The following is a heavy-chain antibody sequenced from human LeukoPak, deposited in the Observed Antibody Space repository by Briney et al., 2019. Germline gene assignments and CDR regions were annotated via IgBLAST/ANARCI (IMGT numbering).Heavy chain of an antibody. D-gene: IGHD6-6*01. CDR2: ISGSGDNT. CDR3: ARGDGDYYYGMDV. V-gene: IGHV3-23*01. CDR1: GFTFSNYA. Sequence: GGSLRLSCAASGFTFSNYAMSWVRQAPGKGLEWVSGISGSGDNTYYADSVKGRFTISRDNAKNSLYLQMNSLRAEDTAVYYCARGDGDYYYGMDVWGQGTTVTVSS. J-gene: IGHJ6*02.